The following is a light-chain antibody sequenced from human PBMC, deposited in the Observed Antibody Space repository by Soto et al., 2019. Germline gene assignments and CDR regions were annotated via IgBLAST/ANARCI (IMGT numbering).Light chain of an antibody. V-gene: IGKV1-5*01. CDR3: QQFTSYSSLT. CDR2: DAS. CDR1: QNIGRW. J-gene: IGKJ3*01. Sequence: DIQMTQSPSTLSASVGDTVTITCRASQNIGRWLAWYQQKPGKAPKLLIYDASNLESGVPSRISGSGSGTEFTLTISSLQPDDFATYYCQQFTSYSSLTFGPGTEVHIK.